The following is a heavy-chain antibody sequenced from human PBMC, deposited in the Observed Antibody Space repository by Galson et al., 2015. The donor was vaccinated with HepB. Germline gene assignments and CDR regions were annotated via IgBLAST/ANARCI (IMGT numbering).Heavy chain of an antibody. CDR1: GFTVSSNY. V-gene: IGHV3-66*02. D-gene: IGHD3-10*01. Sequence: SLRLSCAASGFTVSSNYMSWVRLAPGKGLEWVSVIYSGGSTYYADSVEGRFTISRDNSKNTLYLQMNSLRAEDTAVYYCAKTSYGSGDPEYWGQGTLVTVSS. CDR3: AKTSYGSGDPEY. CDR2: IYSGGST. J-gene: IGHJ4*02.